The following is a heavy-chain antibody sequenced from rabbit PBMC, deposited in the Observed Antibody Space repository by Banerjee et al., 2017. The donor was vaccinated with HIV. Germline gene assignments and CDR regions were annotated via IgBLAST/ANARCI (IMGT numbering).Heavy chain of an antibody. V-gene: IGHV1S45*01. J-gene: IGHJ6*01. D-gene: IGHD1-1*01. CDR2: IETDSSGFT. Sequence: QEQLVESGGGLVKPEGSLKLSCTASGFSFSSSSYLCWVRQAPGKGLEWIACIETDSSGFTYFATWAKGRFTISKTSSTTVTLQMTRLTVADTATYFCARDTSSSFSSYGMDLWGPGTLVTVS. CDR3: ARDTSSSFSSYGMDL. CDR1: GFSFSSSSY.